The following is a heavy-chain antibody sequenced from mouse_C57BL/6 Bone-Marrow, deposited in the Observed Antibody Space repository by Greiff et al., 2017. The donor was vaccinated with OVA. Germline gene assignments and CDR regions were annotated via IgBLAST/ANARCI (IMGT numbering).Heavy chain of an antibody. D-gene: IGHD2-2*01. V-gene: IGHV5-17*01. Sequence: EVQLQESGGGLVKPGGSLKLSCAASGFTFSDYGMHWVRQAPEKGLEWVAYISSGSSTIYYADTVKGRFTISRDNAKNTLFLQMTSLRSEDTAMYYCAGGGMVTTAYWGKGTLVTVSA. J-gene: IGHJ3*01. CDR1: GFTFSDYG. CDR3: AGGGMVTTAY. CDR2: ISSGSSTI.